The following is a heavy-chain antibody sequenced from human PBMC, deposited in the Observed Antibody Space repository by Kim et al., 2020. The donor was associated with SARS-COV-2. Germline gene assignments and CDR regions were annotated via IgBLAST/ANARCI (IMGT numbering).Heavy chain of an antibody. CDR3: ATLTIVGASGYFDY. Sequence: AAAVQGRFTISRDNAKNTLYLQMNSLRAEDTAVYYCATLTIVGASGYFDYWGQGTLVTVSS. V-gene: IGHV3-74*01. J-gene: IGHJ4*02. D-gene: IGHD1-26*01.